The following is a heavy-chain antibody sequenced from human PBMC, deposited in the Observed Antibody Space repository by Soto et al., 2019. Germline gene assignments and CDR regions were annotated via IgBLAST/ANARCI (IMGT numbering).Heavy chain of an antibody. CDR2: ISSSSTI. CDR3: ARGWEVPAFFDY. J-gene: IGHJ4*02. CDR1: GFTFSSYS. Sequence: LSLTCAASGFTFSSYSMNWVRQAPGKGLEGVSYISSSSTIYYADSVKGRFTISRDNAKNSLYLQMNSLRAEDTAVYYCARGWEVPAFFDYWGQGTLVTVSS. V-gene: IGHV3-48*01. D-gene: IGHD2-2*01.